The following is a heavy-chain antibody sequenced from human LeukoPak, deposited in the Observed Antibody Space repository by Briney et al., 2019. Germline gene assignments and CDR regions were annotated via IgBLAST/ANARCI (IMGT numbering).Heavy chain of an antibody. D-gene: IGHD2/OR15-2a*01. J-gene: IGHJ4*02. CDR1: GGSISSSNYY. V-gene: IGHV4-39*07. CDR3: ARLYGPTDY. Sequence: SETLSLTCTVSGGSISSSNYYWGWIRQPPGKGLEWIGSIYHSGSTYYNPSLKSRVTISVDTSKNQFSLKLSSVTAADTAVYYCARLYGPTDYWGQGTLVTVSS. CDR2: IYHSGST.